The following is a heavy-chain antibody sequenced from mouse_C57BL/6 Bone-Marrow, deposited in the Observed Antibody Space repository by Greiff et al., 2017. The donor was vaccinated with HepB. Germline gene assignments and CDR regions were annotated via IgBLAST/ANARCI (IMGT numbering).Heavy chain of an antibody. V-gene: IGHV1-85*01. Sequence: QVQLQQSGPELVKPGASVKLSCKASGYTFTSYDINWVKQRPGQGLEWIGWIYPRDGSNKYNEKFKGKATLTLDTSSSTAYMELHSLPSEDSAVYFCARGDSDYFDYWGQGTTLTVSS. CDR1: GYTFTSYD. CDR2: IYPRDGSN. J-gene: IGHJ2*01. CDR3: ARGDSDYFDY.